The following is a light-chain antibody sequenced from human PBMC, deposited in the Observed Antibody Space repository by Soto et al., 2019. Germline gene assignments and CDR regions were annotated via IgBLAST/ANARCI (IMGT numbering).Light chain of an antibody. J-gene: IGKJ4*01. CDR1: QSLDYSDGNTY. CDR3: LPGTHCPPT. CDR2: QVS. Sequence: DVVMTQSPLSLPVTLGQPACFSCKSSQSLDYSDGNTYLSWFQQRPGQSPRRLIYQVSKRDSGVPDRFSGSGSGTDFTLRISRVEAEDVGIYFCLPGTHCPPTFGGGTKVEIK. V-gene: IGKV2-30*01.